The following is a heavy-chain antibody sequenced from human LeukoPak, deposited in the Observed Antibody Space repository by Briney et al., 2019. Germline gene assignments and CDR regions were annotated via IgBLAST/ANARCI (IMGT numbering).Heavy chain of an antibody. Sequence: PGGSLRLSCAASGFTVSSNYMNWVRQAPGKGLEWVSVIYSGGRTYYADSVKGRFTISRDNSKNTLYLQMNSLRAEDTAVYYCAMGISQNTPYHYWGQGTLVTVSS. D-gene: IGHD7-27*01. V-gene: IGHV3-53*01. CDR3: AMGISQNTPYHY. J-gene: IGHJ4*02. CDR2: IYSGGRT. CDR1: GFTVSSNY.